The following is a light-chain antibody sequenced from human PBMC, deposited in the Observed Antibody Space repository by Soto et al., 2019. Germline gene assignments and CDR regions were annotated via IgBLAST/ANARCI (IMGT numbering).Light chain of an antibody. Sequence: QAVVTQEPSLTVSPGGTVTRTCGSSTGAVTSGHYPYWFQQKPGQAPRTVIFDISNKHSWTPARFSGSLLGGKAALTLSGAQPEDEAEYYCLLSYSGARVFGGGTKLTVL. V-gene: IGLV7-46*01. J-gene: IGLJ2*01. CDR3: LLSYSGARV. CDR2: DIS. CDR1: TGAVTSGHY.